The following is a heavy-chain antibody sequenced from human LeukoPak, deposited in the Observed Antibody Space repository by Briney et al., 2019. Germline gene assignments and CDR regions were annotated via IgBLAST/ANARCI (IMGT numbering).Heavy chain of an antibody. D-gene: IGHD3-3*01. J-gene: IGHJ4*02. Sequence: ASVKVSCKASGYTFTGYYMHWVRQAPGQGLEWMGWINPNSGGTNYAQKFQGWVTMTRDTSISTAYMELSRLRSDDTAVYYCARGPAPYYDFWSGYYRGDYWGQGTLVTVSS. CDR2: INPNSGGT. CDR1: GYTFTGYY. V-gene: IGHV1-2*04. CDR3: ARGPAPYYDFWSGYYRGDY.